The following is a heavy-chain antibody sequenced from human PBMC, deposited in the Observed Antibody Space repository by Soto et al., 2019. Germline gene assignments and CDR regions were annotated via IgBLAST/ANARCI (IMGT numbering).Heavy chain of an antibody. CDR1: GYTFTSYA. V-gene: IGHV1-3*01. CDR3: ARDHSTAYYDFWSGSPPTSYYYYGMDV. Sequence: ASVKVSCKASGYTFTSYAMHWVRQAPGQRLEWMGWINAGNGNTKYSQKFQGRVTITRDTSASTAYMELSSLRSEDTAVYYCARDHSTAYYDFWSGSPPTSYYYYGMDVWGQGTTVTVSS. CDR2: INAGNGNT. J-gene: IGHJ6*02. D-gene: IGHD3-3*01.